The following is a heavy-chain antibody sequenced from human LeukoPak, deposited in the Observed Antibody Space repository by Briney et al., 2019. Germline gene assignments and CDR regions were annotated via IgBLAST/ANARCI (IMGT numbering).Heavy chain of an antibody. CDR1: GFTFSSYA. V-gene: IGHV3-23*01. CDR2: ISGSGRTT. Sequence: PGGSLRLSCAASGFTFSSYAMSWVRQAPGKGLEWVSAISGSGRTTYYADSVKGRFTISRDNAQSSLFLRMDSLRAEDTAVYFCARDSYSDSSGYWGYFDFWGQGTLVTVSS. D-gene: IGHD3-22*01. J-gene: IGHJ4*02. CDR3: ARDSYSDSSGYWGYFDF.